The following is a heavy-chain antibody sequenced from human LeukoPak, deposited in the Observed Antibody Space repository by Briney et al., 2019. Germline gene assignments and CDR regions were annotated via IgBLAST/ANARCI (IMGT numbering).Heavy chain of an antibody. CDR1: GGTFSSYA. CDR3: ARDTVNSGDAFDI. CDR2: IIPIFGTA. D-gene: IGHD4-23*01. V-gene: IGHV1-69*06. J-gene: IGHJ3*02. Sequence: ASVKVSCKASGGTFSSYAISWVRQAPGQGLEWMGGIIPIFGTANYAQKFQGRVTITADKSTSTAYMELSSLRSEDTAVYYCARDTVNSGDAFDIWGQGTMVTVSS.